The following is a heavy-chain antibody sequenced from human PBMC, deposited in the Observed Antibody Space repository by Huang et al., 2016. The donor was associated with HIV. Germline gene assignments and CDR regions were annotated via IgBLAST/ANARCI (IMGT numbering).Heavy chain of an antibody. CDR3: ATGFDVFFDF. V-gene: IGHV1-24*01. J-gene: IGHJ4*02. CDR1: EYTLTELS. Sequence: QVQLVQSRAEVKKPGASVKVSCKVSEYTLTELSIHWVRQTPGKGLEWMGGFEPEIGETIYAPKFQGRVTMTEDTSTETAFMELGGLRPEDTAVYYCATGFDVFFDFWGQGTLVTVSS. D-gene: IGHD3-9*01. CDR2: FEPEIGET.